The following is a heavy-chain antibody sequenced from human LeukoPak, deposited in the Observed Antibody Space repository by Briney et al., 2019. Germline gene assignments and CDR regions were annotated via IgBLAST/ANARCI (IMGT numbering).Heavy chain of an antibody. J-gene: IGHJ3*02. CDR2: ISAYNGHT. CDR1: GYTFTSYG. V-gene: IGHV1-18*01. CDR3: ARGGRWELPRPYAFDI. D-gene: IGHD1-26*01. Sequence: ASVKVSCKASGYTFTSYGISWVRQAPGPELEWMGWISAYNGHTNYAQKLQGRVTMTTDTSTSTAYMELRSLRSDDTAVYYCARGGRWELPRPYAFDIWGQGTMVTVSS.